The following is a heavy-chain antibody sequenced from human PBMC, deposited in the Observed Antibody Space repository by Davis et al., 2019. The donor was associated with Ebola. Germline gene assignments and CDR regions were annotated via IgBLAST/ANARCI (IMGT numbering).Heavy chain of an antibody. CDR3: ARDGIATFGKVKYYYGMDV. CDR1: GFTITNYW. J-gene: IGHJ6*04. D-gene: IGHD6-13*01. V-gene: IGHV3-74*01. Sequence: GESLKISCAVSGFTITNYWTHWVRQVPGKGLVWVSRIKSDGSTIYADSVKGRFTISRDNAKNTLYLQLNSLRVEDTAVYYCARDGIATFGKVKYYYGMDVWGKGTTVTVSS. CDR2: IKSDGST.